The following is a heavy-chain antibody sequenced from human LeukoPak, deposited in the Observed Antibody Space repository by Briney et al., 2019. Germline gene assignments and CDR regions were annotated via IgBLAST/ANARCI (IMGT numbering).Heavy chain of an antibody. Sequence: ALVKVSCKASGYTFTSYGISWVRQAPGQGLEWMGWINPNSGGTNYAQKFQGRVTMTRDTSISTAYMELSRLRSDDTAVYYCARDPAPKLLWFGELSRWWFDPWGQGTLVTVSS. V-gene: IGHV1-2*02. J-gene: IGHJ5*02. CDR2: INPNSGGT. CDR1: GYTFTSYG. D-gene: IGHD3-10*01. CDR3: ARDPAPKLLWFGELSRWWFDP.